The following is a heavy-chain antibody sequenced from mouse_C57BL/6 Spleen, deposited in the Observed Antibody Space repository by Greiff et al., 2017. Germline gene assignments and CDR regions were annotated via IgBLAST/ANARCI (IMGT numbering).Heavy chain of an antibody. CDR3: ARSARQQGNYLDY. Sequence: EVKVEESGGGLVQPGGSLSLSCAASGFTFTDYYMSWVRQPPGKALEWLGFIRNKANGYTTEYSASVKGRFTISRDNSQSILYLQMNALRAEDSATYYCARSARQQGNYLDYWGQGTTLTVSS. CDR1: GFTFTDYY. CDR2: IRNKANGYTT. D-gene: IGHD3-2*01. J-gene: IGHJ2*01. V-gene: IGHV7-3*01.